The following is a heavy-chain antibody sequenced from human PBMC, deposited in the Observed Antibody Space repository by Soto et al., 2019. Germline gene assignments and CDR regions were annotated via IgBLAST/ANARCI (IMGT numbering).Heavy chain of an antibody. J-gene: IGHJ4*02. CDR3: ARKPLT. CDR2: IYYSGST. V-gene: IGHV4-31*02. Sequence: WTWIRQPPGKGLEWIGYIYYSGSTYYNPSLKSRVTISVDTSKNQFSLKLSSVPAADTAVYFCARKPLTWGQGTLVTVSS.